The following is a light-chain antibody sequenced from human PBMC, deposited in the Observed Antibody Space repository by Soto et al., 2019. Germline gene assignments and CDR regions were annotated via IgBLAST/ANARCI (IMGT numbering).Light chain of an antibody. CDR3: QRSYGMPPWT. V-gene: IGKV1-39*01. CDR2: TAS. J-gene: IGKJ1*01. Sequence: DIQLTQSPSSLSASVGDRVTITCRASQSISIYLNWYQQQPGKAPTLLIYTASSLQTGVPSRFSGSGSGTDFTLTITSLRPEDFAIYFGQRSYGMPPWTFGQGTRVEFK. CDR1: QSISIY.